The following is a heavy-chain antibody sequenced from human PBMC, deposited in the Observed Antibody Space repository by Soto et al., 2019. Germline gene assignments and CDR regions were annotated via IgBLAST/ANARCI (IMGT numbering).Heavy chain of an antibody. CDR2: IYYSGST. D-gene: IGHD4-4*01. V-gene: IGHV4-39*01. J-gene: IGHJ5*02. Sequence: SETLSLTCTVSGGSISSSSYYWGWIRQPPGKGLEWIGSIYYSGSTYYNPSLKSRVTISVDTSKNQFSLKLSSVTAADTAVYYCARHVVDYSNYVANWFDPWGQGTLVTVSS. CDR3: ARHVVDYSNYVANWFDP. CDR1: GGSISSSSYY.